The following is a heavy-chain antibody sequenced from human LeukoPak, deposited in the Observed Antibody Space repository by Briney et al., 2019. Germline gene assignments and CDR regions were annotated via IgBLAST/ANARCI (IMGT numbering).Heavy chain of an antibody. D-gene: IGHD6-6*01. V-gene: IGHV4-34*01. J-gene: IGHJ4*02. CDR3: AACIAARPIDY. CDR1: GGSFSGYY. Sequence: SETLSLTCAVYGGSFSGYYWSWIRQPPRKGLEWIGEINHSGSTNYNPSLKSRVTISVDTSKNQFSLKLSSVTAADTAVYYCAACIAARPIDYWGQGTLVTVSS. CDR2: INHSGST.